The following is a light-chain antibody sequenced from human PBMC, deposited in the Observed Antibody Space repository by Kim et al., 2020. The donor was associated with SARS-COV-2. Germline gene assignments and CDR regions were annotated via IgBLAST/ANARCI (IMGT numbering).Light chain of an antibody. CDR2: DVS. J-gene: IGLJ3*02. CDR3: SSYTSSSSWV. V-gene: IGLV2-14*03. CDR1: SSDVGAYYY. Sequence: GRSVTFSATGTSSDVGAYYYVSWYQQLPGKAPNLMIYDVSERPSGVSYRFSGSKSGNTASLTISRLRAEDEADYYCSSYTSSSSWVFGGGTQLTVL.